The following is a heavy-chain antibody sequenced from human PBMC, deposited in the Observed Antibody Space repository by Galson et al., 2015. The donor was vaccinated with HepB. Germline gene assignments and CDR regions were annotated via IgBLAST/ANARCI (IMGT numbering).Heavy chain of an antibody. D-gene: IGHD5-24*01. V-gene: IGHV1-8*01. Sequence: SVKVSCKASGYTFTSYDINWVRQATGQGLEWMGWMNPNSGNTGYAQKFQGRVTMTRNTSISTAYMELSSLRSEDTAVYYCARTNPIRMATILGYYYYGMDVWGQGTTVTVSS. CDR2: MNPNSGNT. CDR1: GYTFTSYD. J-gene: IGHJ6*02. CDR3: ARTNPIRMATILGYYYYGMDV.